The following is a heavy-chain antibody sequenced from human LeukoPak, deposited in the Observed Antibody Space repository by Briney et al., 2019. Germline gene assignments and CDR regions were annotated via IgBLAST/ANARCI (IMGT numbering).Heavy chain of an antibody. CDR2: IDYDSSHI. CDR1: GFTFSNYA. CDR3: ARDPLRYLRVGHYDY. Sequence: GGSLRLSCAASGFTFSNYAMNWVRQAPGKGLEWVSSIDYDSSHIYYAASVRGRFTISRDNARNSVYLQMNSLRVEDTAVYYCARDPLRYLRVGHYDYWGQGTLVAVSS. J-gene: IGHJ4*02. D-gene: IGHD3-9*01. V-gene: IGHV3-21*01.